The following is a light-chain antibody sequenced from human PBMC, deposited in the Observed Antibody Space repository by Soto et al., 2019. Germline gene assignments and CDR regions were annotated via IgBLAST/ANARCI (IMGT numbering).Light chain of an antibody. CDR3: QQYNNWPKT. V-gene: IGKV3-15*01. CDR1: QSVSSN. CDR2: GAS. J-gene: IGKJ1*01. Sequence: EIVMTQSPATLSVSPGERATLSCRASQSVSSNLAWYQQKPVQAPRLLIYGASTRATGIPARFSGSGSGTEFTLTNSSLQSEDFAVYYCQQYNNWPKTFGQGTKVYSK.